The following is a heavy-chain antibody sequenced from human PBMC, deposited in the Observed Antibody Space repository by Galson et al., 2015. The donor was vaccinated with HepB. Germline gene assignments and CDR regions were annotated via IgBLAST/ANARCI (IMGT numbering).Heavy chain of an antibody. Sequence: SLRLSCAASGFTFSSYSMNWVRQAPGKGLEWISYISSSSTIYYADSVKGRFTISRDNAKNSLYLQMNSLRDEDTAVYYCARDGIVGVTIPSTIDYWGQGTLVTVAS. D-gene: IGHD1-26*01. CDR1: GFTFSSYS. J-gene: IGHJ4*02. CDR2: ISSSSTI. CDR3: ARDGIVGVTIPSTIDY. V-gene: IGHV3-48*02.